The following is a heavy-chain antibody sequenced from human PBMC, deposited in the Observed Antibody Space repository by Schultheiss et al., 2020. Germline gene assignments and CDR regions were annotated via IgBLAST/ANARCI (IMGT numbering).Heavy chain of an antibody. J-gene: IGHJ4*02. Sequence: SVKVSCKASGGTFSSYAISWVRQAPGQGLEWMGGIIPIFGTANYAQKFQGRVTITADESTSTAYMELSSLRSEDTAVYYCARGGWLALYYFDYWGQGTLVTVSS. V-gene: IGHV1-69*13. CDR3: ARGGWLALYYFDY. CDR2: IIPIFGTA. D-gene: IGHD6-19*01. CDR1: GGTFSSYA.